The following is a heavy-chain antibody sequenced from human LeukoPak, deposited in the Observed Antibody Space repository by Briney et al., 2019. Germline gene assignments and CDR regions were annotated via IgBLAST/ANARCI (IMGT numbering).Heavy chain of an antibody. CDR3: ARQVGGSYYFDY. V-gene: IGHV1-2*02. CDR2: INPNSGGT. Sequence: ASVKVSCKASGYTFTSYGISWVRQAPGQGLEWMGWINPNSGGTNFAQKFQGRVTMTRDTSISTAYMELSRLRSDDTAVYYCARQVGGSYYFDYWGQGTLVTVSS. J-gene: IGHJ4*02. D-gene: IGHD1-26*01. CDR1: GYTFTSYG.